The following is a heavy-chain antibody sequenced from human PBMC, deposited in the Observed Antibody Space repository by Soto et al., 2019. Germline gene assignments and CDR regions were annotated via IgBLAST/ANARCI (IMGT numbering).Heavy chain of an antibody. CDR2: ISAYNGNT. J-gene: IGHJ5*02. CDR1: GYTFTSYG. D-gene: IGHD3-10*01. Sequence: ASVKVSCKASGYTFTSYGISWVRQAPGQGLEWMGWISAYNGNTNYAQKLQGRVTMTTDTSTSTAYMELRSLRSDDTAVYYCARGHLLWFGELSRDNWFDPWGQGTLVTVSS. V-gene: IGHV1-18*01. CDR3: ARGHLLWFGELSRDNWFDP.